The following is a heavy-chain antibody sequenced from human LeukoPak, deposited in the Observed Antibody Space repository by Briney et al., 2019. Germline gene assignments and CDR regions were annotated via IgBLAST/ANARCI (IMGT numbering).Heavy chain of an antibody. Sequence: GGSLRLSCAASGFTFSSYWMSWVRQAPGKGLEWVANIKQDGSEKYYVDSVKGRLTISRDNAKNSLYLQMNSLRAEDTAVYYCAREYGRFGELGMDVWGKGTTVTVSS. CDR2: IKQDGSEK. J-gene: IGHJ6*04. CDR1: GFTFSSYW. D-gene: IGHD3-10*01. V-gene: IGHV3-7*03. CDR3: AREYGRFGELGMDV.